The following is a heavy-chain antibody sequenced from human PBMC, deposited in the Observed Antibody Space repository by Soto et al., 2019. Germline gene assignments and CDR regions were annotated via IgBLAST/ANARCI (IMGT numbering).Heavy chain of an antibody. CDR3: ASGQHGNDY. J-gene: IGHJ4*02. V-gene: IGHV3-30-3*01. CDR1: GFSFSSYA. CDR2: ISNDGSNK. D-gene: IGHD2-15*01. Sequence: QVHLVESGGGVVQPGRSLRLSCAASGFSFSSYAMHWLRQAPGEGLEWVAVISNDGSNKFFADSVKGRFFISRDNSNNTLFPEMDTLIPEDTAVYYCASGQHGNDYWGQGSLV.